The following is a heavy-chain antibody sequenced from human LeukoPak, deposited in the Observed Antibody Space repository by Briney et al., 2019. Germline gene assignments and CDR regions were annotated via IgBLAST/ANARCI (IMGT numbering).Heavy chain of an antibody. CDR3: ARSGVLWNLAY. V-gene: IGHV4-39*07. CDR2: IYYSGNT. CDR1: GGSISSSDYY. J-gene: IGHJ4*02. Sequence: PSETLSLTCTLSGGSISSSDYYWGWIRQPPGKGLEWIGSIYYSGNTYYNPSLESRVTISLDTSKNQFSLKLSSVTAADTAVYYCARSGVLWNLAYWGQGTLVTVSS. D-gene: IGHD1-1*01.